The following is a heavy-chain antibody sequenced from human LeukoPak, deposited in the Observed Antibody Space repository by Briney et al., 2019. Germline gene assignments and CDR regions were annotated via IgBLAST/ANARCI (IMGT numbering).Heavy chain of an antibody. CDR2: IKSKTDGGTT. D-gene: IGHD2-15*01. Sequence: GGSLRLSCAASGFTFSNAWMSWVRQAPGKGLEWVGRIKSKTDGGTTDYAAPVKGRFTISRDDSKNTLYLQMNSLKTEDTAVYYCTTDPYCSGGSCYLDAFDIWGQGTMVTVSS. V-gene: IGHV3-15*01. CDR3: TTDPYCSGGSCYLDAFDI. CDR1: GFTFSNAW. J-gene: IGHJ3*02.